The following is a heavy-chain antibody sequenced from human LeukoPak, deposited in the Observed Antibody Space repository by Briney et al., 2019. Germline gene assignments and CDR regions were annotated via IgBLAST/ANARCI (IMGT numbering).Heavy chain of an antibody. V-gene: IGHV3-66*01. D-gene: IGHD2-2*02. CDR1: GLTVSSNY. CDR2: IYSGGST. CDR3: ARAIPVNWYFDL. Sequence: GGSLRLSCAASGLTVSSNYMNWVRQAPGKGLEWVSVIYSGGSTYYADSVKGGFTIPRDNSRNTSYRQMNSLRAEDTAVYYCARAIPVNWYFDLWGRGTLVTVSS. J-gene: IGHJ2*01.